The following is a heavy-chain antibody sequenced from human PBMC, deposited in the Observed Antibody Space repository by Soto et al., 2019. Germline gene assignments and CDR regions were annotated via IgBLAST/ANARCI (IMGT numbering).Heavy chain of an antibody. V-gene: IGHV1-3*01. Sequence: QVQLVQSGAEVKKPGASVKVSCKASGYTFTSYAIHWVRQAPGQRLEWMGWINAGNGNTKYSQKFQDRVTITRDTSASTAYMELSSLRSDDTAVYYSASDLGGWPDYWGQGTLVTVSS. J-gene: IGHJ4*02. CDR2: INAGNGNT. CDR1: GYTFTSYA. CDR3: ASDLGGWPDY. D-gene: IGHD6-19*01.